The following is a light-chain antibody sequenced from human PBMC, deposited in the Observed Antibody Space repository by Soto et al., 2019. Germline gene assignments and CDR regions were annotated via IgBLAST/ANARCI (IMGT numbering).Light chain of an antibody. CDR3: CSYAGSPRYV. Sequence: QSALTQPRSVSGSLGQSVTISCTGTSSDVGTYNYVSWYQQHPGKAPKVMIYDVSERPSGVPDRFSGSKSGNTASLTIPGLQAEDEADYYCCSYAGSPRYVLGTGTKVTVL. J-gene: IGLJ1*01. V-gene: IGLV2-11*01. CDR2: DVS. CDR1: SSDVGTYNY.